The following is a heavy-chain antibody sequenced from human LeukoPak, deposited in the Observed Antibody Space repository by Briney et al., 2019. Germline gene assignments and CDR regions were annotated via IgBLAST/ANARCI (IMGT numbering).Heavy chain of an antibody. CDR2: ISGSGGST. V-gene: IGHV3-23*01. CDR3: AKASAMIVVVSKYFDY. Sequence: GSLRLSCAASGFTFSSYAMSWVRQAPGKGLEWVSAISGSGGSTYYADSVKGRFTTSRDNSKNTLYLQMNSLRAEDTAVYYCAKASAMIVVVSKYFDYWGQGTLVTVSS. J-gene: IGHJ4*02. D-gene: IGHD3-22*01. CDR1: GFTFSSYA.